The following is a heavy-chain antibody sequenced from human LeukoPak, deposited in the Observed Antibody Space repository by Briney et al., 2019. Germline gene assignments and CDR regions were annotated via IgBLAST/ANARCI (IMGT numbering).Heavy chain of an antibody. Sequence: GGSLRLSCAASGFTVSDNYMSWVRQAPGKGLEWVSVMYSGGDTYYANSVKGRFTFSRDISKNTLFLQMNGLTTEDTAMYYCARDAPQVPAAGVLASWGQRTLVSVSS. V-gene: IGHV3-53*01. CDR3: ARDAPQVPAAGVLAS. J-gene: IGHJ5*02. CDR2: MYSGGDT. D-gene: IGHD6-13*01. CDR1: GFTVSDNY.